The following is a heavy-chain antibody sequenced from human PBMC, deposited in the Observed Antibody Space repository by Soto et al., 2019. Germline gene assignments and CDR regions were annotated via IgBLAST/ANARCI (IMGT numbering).Heavy chain of an antibody. J-gene: IGHJ6*02. D-gene: IGHD2-15*01. V-gene: IGHV3-23*01. CDR3: ARGSVASAARSSGMDV. Sequence: PGGSLRLSCAASGFTFSSYAMSWVRQAPGKGLEWVSAISGSDNSTYYADSVKSRFTISRDNSKNTLYLQMSSLRADDTAVYYCARGSVASAARSSGMDVWGQGTTVTVSS. CDR1: GFTFSSYA. CDR2: ISGSDNST.